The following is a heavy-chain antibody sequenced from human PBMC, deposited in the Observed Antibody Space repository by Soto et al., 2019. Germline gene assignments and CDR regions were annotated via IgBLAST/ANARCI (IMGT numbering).Heavy chain of an antibody. Sequence: GGSLRLSCAASGFTFSSYAMSWVRQAPGKGLEWVSAISGSGGSTYYVDSVKGRFTISRDNSKNTLYLQMNSLRAEDTAVYYCAKLPSKYYYGMDVWGQGTTVTVSS. CDR1: GFTFSSYA. CDR2: ISGSGGST. J-gene: IGHJ6*02. CDR3: AKLPSKYYYGMDV. V-gene: IGHV3-23*01.